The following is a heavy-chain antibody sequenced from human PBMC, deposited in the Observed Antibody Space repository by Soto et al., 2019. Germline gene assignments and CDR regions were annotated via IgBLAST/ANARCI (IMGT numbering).Heavy chain of an antibody. Sequence: QVQLVQSGAVVKKPGSSVEVSCKASRGTFNGYGISWVRHAPGQGLEWMGGTVPVFDTSKYAPRFQGRVTITADKSTSTAYMELSSVRSEDTAIYFCARGVSNSGAYYTGPSAYELWGQGTLVIVSS. D-gene: IGHD3-10*01. V-gene: IGHV1-69*06. CDR3: ARGVSNSGAYYTGPSAYEL. J-gene: IGHJ3*01. CDR2: TVPVFDTS. CDR1: RGTFNGYG.